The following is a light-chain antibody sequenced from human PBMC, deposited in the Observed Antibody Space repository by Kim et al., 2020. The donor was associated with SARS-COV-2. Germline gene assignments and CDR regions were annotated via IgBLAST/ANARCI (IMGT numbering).Light chain of an antibody. V-gene: IGLV1-44*01. J-gene: IGLJ2*01. CDR3: AAWDDSLIVV. CDR1: SSHRGRYT. CDR2: SNN. Sequence: PGQRVTISWSGHSSHRGRYTVNLHQQLPGTAPQLPIFSNNQRPSGVPDRFSGSKSGTSASLAISGLQSEDEADYYCAAWDDSLIVVFGGGTKLTVL.